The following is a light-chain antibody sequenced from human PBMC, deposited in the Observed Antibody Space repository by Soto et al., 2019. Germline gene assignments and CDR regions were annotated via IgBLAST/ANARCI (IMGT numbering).Light chain of an antibody. J-gene: IGKJ1*01. CDR1: QSVSNNY. CDR3: QQYGYPSWT. V-gene: IGKV3-20*01. Sequence: IVLTQSPGTLSLSPGERATLSRRASQSVSNNYLAWYQQKPGQAPRLLIYHASNRATGIPDRFSGSGSGTDFTLTISRLEPGDFAVYYCQQYGYPSWTFGQGTKVDIK. CDR2: HAS.